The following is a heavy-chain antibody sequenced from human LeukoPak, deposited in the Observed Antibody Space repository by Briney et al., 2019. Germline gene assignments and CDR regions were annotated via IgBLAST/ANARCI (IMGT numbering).Heavy chain of an antibody. V-gene: IGHV1-18*01. CDR1: GYTFTSYG. CDR3: ARDNYYDSSGYYANFDY. D-gene: IGHD3-22*01. Sequence: EASVTVSCKASGYTFTSYGISWVRQAPGQGLEWMGWISAYNGNTNYAQKLQGRVNMTTDTSTSTAYMELRSLRSDDTAVYYCARDNYYDSSGYYANFDYWGQGTLVTVSS. J-gene: IGHJ4*02. CDR2: ISAYNGNT.